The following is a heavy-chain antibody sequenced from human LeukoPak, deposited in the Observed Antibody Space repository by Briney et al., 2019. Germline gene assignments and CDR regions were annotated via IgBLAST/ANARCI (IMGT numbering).Heavy chain of an antibody. D-gene: IGHD3-22*01. CDR2: INHSGST. V-gene: IGHV4-39*07. J-gene: IGHJ4*02. CDR3: ARRGYYYDRGNDY. Sequence: SETLSLTCTVSGGSISSSSYYWGWIRQPPGKGLEWIGEINHSGSTNYNPSLKSRVTISVDTSKNQFSLKLSSVTAADTAVYYCARRGYYYDRGNDYWGQGTLVTVSS. CDR1: GGSISSSSYY.